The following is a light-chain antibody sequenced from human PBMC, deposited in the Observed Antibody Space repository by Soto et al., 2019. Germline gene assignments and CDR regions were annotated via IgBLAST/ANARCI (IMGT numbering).Light chain of an antibody. CDR3: QQLNSYLPLT. V-gene: IGKV1-9*01. Sequence: DIQLTQSPSFLSASVGDRVTITCRASQGISSYLAWYQQKPGKAPKLLIYAASTLQSGVPSRFSGSGSGTEFTLTISSLQPEDFATYYCQQLNSYLPLTFGGRTKVEIK. J-gene: IGKJ4*01. CDR1: QGISSY. CDR2: AAS.